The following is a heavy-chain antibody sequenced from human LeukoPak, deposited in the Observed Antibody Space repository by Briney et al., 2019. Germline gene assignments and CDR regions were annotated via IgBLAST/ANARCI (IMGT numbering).Heavy chain of an antibody. D-gene: IGHD6-19*01. CDR2: IYYSGST. CDR3: ARGLESSGWYGMDV. V-gene: IGHV4-59*05. J-gene: IGHJ6*02. Sequence: PSETLSLTCTVSGGSISSYYWSWIRQPPGKGLEWIGSIYYSGSTYYNPSLKSRVTISVDTSKNQFSLKLSSVTAADTAVYYCARGLESSGWYGMDVWGQGTTIIVSS. CDR1: GGSISSYY.